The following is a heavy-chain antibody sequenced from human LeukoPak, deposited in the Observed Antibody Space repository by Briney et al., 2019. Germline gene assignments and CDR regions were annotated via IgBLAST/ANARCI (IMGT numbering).Heavy chain of an antibody. J-gene: IGHJ4*02. CDR1: GFTFSSYA. CDR3: AKDRFGMATTPIDY. CDR2: ISYDGSNK. D-gene: IGHD5-24*01. V-gene: IGHV3-30-3*01. Sequence: GGSLRLSCAASGFTFSSYAMHWVRQAPGKGLEWVAVISYDGSNKYYADSVKGRFTISRDNSKNTLYLQMNSLRAEDTAVYYCAKDRFGMATTPIDYWGQGTLVTVSS.